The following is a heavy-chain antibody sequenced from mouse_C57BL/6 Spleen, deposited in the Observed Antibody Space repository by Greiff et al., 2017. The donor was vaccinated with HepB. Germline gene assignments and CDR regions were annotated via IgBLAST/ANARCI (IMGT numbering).Heavy chain of an antibody. Sequence: VQLQQSGAELARPGASVKLSCKASGYTFTSYGISWVKQRTGQGLEWIGEIYPRSGNTYYNEKFKGKATLTADKSSSTAYMELRSLTSEDSAVYFCARGYYSNYGYYFDYWGQGTTLTVSS. D-gene: IGHD2-5*01. CDR3: ARGYYSNYGYYFDY. V-gene: IGHV1-81*01. CDR1: GYTFTSYG. J-gene: IGHJ2*01. CDR2: IYPRSGNT.